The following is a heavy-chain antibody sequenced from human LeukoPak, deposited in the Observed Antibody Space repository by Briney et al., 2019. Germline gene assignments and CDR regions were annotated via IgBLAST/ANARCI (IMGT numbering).Heavy chain of an antibody. CDR2: INPNSGGT. CDR1: GYTFTGYY. V-gene: IGHV1-2*06. J-gene: IGHJ4*02. CDR3: ARVSIAVAGTWIDY. D-gene: IGHD6-19*01. Sequence: ASVKVPCKASGYTFTGYYMHWVRQAPGQGLEWMGRINPNSGGTNYAQKFQGRVTMTRDTSISTAYMELSRLRSDDTAVYYCARVSIAVAGTWIDYWGQGTLVTVSS.